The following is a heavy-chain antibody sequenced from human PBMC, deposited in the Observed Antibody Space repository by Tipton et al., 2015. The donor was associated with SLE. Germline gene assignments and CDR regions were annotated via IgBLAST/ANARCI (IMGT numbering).Heavy chain of an antibody. Sequence: TLSLTCTVSGDSVSNEFYSWGWVRQPAGKGLEWIGRIHVTGTSTYNPSLKSRVTISVDTSKNQFSLKLTSVTAADTAVYYCAPLPPPEGYGDYAFDDPWGQGTLVTVSS. CDR3: APLPPPEGYGDYAFDDP. V-gene: IGHV4-61*02. CDR1: GDSVSNEFYS. CDR2: IHVTGTS. D-gene: IGHD4-17*01. J-gene: IGHJ5*02.